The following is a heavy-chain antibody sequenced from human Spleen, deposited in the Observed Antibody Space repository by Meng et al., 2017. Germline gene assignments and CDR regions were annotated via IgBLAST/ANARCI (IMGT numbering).Heavy chain of an antibody. Sequence: QGQPQGAGPGLVKPSGTLSLTWAVFGGSISSSNWWSWVRQPPGKGLEWIGEIYHSGSTNYNPSLKSRVTISVDKSKNQFSLKLSSVTAADTAVYYCARGIVGATNWFDPWGQGTLVTVSS. CDR1: GGSISSSNW. CDR2: IYHSGST. D-gene: IGHD1-26*01. J-gene: IGHJ5*02. V-gene: IGHV4-4*02. CDR3: ARGIVGATNWFDP.